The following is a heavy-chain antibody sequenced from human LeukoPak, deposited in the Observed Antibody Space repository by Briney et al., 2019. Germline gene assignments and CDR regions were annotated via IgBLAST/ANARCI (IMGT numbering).Heavy chain of an antibody. CDR3: ARDPGGYFDY. Sequence: PGGSLRLSCAASGFTFSSYNMNWVRQAPGKGLEWVAVIWYDGSNKYYADSVKGRFTISRDNSKNTLYLQMNSLRAEDTAVYYCARDPGGYFDYWGQGTLVTVSS. D-gene: IGHD3-10*01. J-gene: IGHJ4*02. CDR2: IWYDGSNK. V-gene: IGHV3-33*08. CDR1: GFTFSSYN.